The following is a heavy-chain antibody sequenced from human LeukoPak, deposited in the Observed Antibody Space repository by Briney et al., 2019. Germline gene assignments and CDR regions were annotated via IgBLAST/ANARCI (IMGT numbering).Heavy chain of an antibody. CDR2: IYYSGST. Sequence: SETLSLTCTVSRGSISSSSYYWGWIRHPPGEGLEWIGCIYYSGSTYYNPSLKSRVTISVDTSKNQFSLKLSSVTAADTAVYYCASRREDAFDIWGQGTMVTVSS. CDR1: RGSISSSSYY. CDR3: ASRREDAFDI. J-gene: IGHJ3*02. V-gene: IGHV4-39*07.